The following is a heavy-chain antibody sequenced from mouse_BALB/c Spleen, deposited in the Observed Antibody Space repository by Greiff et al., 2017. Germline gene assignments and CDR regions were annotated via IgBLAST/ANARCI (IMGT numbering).Heavy chain of an antibody. D-gene: IGHD1-2*01. Sequence: VQLKESGPSLVKPSQTLSLTCSVTGDSITSGYWNWIRKFPGNKLEYMGYISYSGSTYYNPSLKSRISITRDTSKNQYYLQLNSVTTEDTATYYCARFTTATGWYFDVWGAGTTVTVSS. CDR1: GDSITSGY. CDR2: ISYSGST. V-gene: IGHV3-8*02. J-gene: IGHJ1*01. CDR3: ARFTTATGWYFDV.